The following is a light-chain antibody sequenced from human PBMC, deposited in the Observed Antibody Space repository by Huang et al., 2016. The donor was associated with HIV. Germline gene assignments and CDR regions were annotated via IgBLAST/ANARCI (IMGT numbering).Light chain of an antibody. V-gene: IGKV1-39*01. CDR1: QNINTY. Sequence: DILLTQSPSSLSASVGDRVTITCRASQNINTYVNWYQQKPGKAPNLRIHSASTLQTGVPSRFSGSGSGTDFTLTVNSLQPEDSATYYCQQGYSALITFGQGTRL. CDR2: SAS. CDR3: QQGYSALIT. J-gene: IGKJ5*01.